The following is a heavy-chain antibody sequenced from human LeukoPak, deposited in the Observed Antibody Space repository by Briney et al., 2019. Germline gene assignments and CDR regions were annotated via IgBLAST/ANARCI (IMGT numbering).Heavy chain of an antibody. D-gene: IGHD5-12*01. CDR1: GGSISSYY. CDR3: ANTTRVAPDGRAEYFQH. J-gene: IGHJ1*01. V-gene: IGHV4-59*03. Sequence: TSETLSLTCTVSGGSISSYYWSWIRQPAGKGLEWIGCRYVGGRDLYNPSLRGRVTISVDASEKQISLSLRSVTAADTAMYYCANTTRVAPDGRAEYFQHWGQGTLAIVSS. CDR2: RYVGGRD.